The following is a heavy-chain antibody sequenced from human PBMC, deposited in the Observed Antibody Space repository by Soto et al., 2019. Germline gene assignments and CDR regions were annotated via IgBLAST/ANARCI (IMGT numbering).Heavy chain of an antibody. D-gene: IGHD4-17*01. CDR3: ASTVTTVSYYYYYMDV. J-gene: IGHJ6*03. CDR1: VDTVTSHY. V-gene: IGHV4-59*02. CDR2: MHYTGCT. Sequence: PSETLSLTCSFSVDTVTSHYLTWIRQSPEKGLEWIGYMHYTGCTHYNPSLKSRVTISVDTSKNQFSLKLSSVTAADTAVYYCASTVTTVSYYYYYMDVWGKGTTVTVSS.